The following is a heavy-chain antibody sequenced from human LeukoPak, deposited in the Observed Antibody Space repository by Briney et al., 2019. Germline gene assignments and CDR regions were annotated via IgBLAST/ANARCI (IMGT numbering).Heavy chain of an antibody. CDR2: IYYSGST. CDR1: GGSISSSSYY. J-gene: IGHJ3*02. Sequence: SETLSLTCTVSGGSISSSSYYWGWIRQPPGKGLEWIGSIYYSGSTYYNPSLKSRVTISVDTSKNQFSLKLSSVTAADTAVYYCARGLGYLDAFDIWGQGTMVTVSS. D-gene: IGHD5-12*01. CDR3: ARGLGYLDAFDI. V-gene: IGHV4-39*07.